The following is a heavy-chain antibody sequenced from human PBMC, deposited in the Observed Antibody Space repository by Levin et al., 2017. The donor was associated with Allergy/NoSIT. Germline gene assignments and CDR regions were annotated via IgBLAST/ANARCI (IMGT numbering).Heavy chain of an antibody. D-gene: IGHD3-10*01. Sequence: SETLSLTCTVSGDSISGGTLYWSWIRQRPGKGLEWIGFIHHSGSAYYNPSLKSRLTMSLDTSKSQFSLRVTSVTVAYTAVYYCARDECAWLGECYGMDVWGQGTTVIVSS. CDR1: GDSISGGTLY. CDR2: IHHSGSA. CDR3: ARDECAWLGECYGMDV. V-gene: IGHV4-31*03. J-gene: IGHJ6*02.